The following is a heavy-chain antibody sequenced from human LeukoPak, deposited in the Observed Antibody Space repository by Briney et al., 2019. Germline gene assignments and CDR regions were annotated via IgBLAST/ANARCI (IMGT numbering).Heavy chain of an antibody. V-gene: IGHV3-21*01. CDR1: GFTFSSYS. D-gene: IGHD3-10*01. J-gene: IGHJ4*02. CDR2: ISSSSSYI. Sequence: GGSLRLSCAASGFTFSSYSMNWVRQAPGKGLGWVSSISSSSSYIYYADSVKGRFTISRDNAKNSLYLQMNSLRAEDTAVYYCARDLYYYGSGSYYGYWGQGTLVTVSS. CDR3: ARDLYYYGSGSYYGY.